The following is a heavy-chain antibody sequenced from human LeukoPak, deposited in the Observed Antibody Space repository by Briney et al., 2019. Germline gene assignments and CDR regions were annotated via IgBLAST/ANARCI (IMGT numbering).Heavy chain of an antibody. CDR2: ISYDGSNK. CDR1: GFTFSSYA. V-gene: IGHV3-30-3*01. Sequence: GGSLRLSCAASGFTFSSYAMHWVRQAPGKGLEWVAVISYDGSNKYYADSVRGRFTISRDNSKNTLYLQMNSLRAEDTAVYYCARDGIVVGPFDYWGQGTLVTVSS. J-gene: IGHJ4*02. CDR3: ARDGIVVGPFDY. D-gene: IGHD3-22*01.